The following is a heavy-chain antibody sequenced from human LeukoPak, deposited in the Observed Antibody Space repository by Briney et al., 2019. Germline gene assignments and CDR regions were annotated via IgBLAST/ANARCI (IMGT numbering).Heavy chain of an antibody. CDR1: GFTFSSYA. CDR3: ARDLESSYYGSGSPFNWVDP. J-gene: IGHJ5*02. V-gene: IGHV3-30*04. CDR2: ISYDGSNK. Sequence: TGGSLRLSCAASGFTFSSYAMHWVRQAPGKGLEWVAVISYDGSNKYYADSVKGRFTISRDNSKNTLYLQMNSLRAEDTAVYYCARDLESSYYGSGSPFNWVDPWGQGTLVTVSS. D-gene: IGHD3-10*01.